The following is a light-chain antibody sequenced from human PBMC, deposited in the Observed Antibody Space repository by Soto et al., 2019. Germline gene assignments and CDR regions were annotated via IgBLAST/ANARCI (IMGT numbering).Light chain of an antibody. V-gene: IGKV3-15*01. J-gene: IGKJ1*01. CDR2: GAS. Sequence: IVMTQSPATLSVSPGERVTLSCRASQSVSSKLVWYQQKPGQAPRLLIYGASTRATGIPARFSGSGSGTEFTLTISSLQSEDFAVYYCQQYNNWPPWTFGQGTKVEIK. CDR3: QQYNNWPPWT. CDR1: QSVSSK.